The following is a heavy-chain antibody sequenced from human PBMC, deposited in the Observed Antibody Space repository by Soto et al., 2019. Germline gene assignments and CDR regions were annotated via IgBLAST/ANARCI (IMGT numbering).Heavy chain of an antibody. CDR1: GFTFSDYY. J-gene: IGHJ1*01. Sequence: PGGSLRLSCAASGFTFSDYYMSWIRQAPGKGLEWVSYISSSGSTIYYADSVKGRFTISRDNAKNSLYLQMNSLRAEDTAVYYCAREKHSSSWYAEYFQHWGQGTLVTVSP. D-gene: IGHD6-13*01. CDR2: ISSSGSTI. CDR3: AREKHSSSWYAEYFQH. V-gene: IGHV3-11*01.